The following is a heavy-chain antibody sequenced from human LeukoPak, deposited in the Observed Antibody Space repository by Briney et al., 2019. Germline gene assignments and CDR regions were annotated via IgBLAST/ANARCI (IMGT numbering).Heavy chain of an antibody. J-gene: IGHJ4*02. Sequence: GSSVKVSCTASGGTLSSYAISWVRQAPGHGLEWMGGIIPIFGTANYAQKFQGRVTITADKSTSTAYMELSSLRSEDTAVYYCALDTAESYYFDYWGQGTLVTVSS. CDR1: GGTLSSYA. CDR2: IIPIFGTA. CDR3: ALDTAESYYFDY. V-gene: IGHV1-69*06. D-gene: IGHD5-18*01.